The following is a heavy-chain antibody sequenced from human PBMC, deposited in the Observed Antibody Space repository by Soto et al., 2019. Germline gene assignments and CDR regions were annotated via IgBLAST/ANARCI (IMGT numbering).Heavy chain of an antibody. J-gene: IGHJ4*02. V-gene: IGHV3-21*01. CDR1: GFTFSSYS. D-gene: IGHD4-17*01. CDR3: ARDRTTVTTPFDY. Sequence: EVQLVESGGGLVKPGGSLRLSCAASGFTFSSYSMSWVRQAPGKGLEWVSSISSSSSYIYYADSVKGRFTISRDNAKNSLYVQMNSLRAEDTAVYYCARDRTTVTTPFDYWGQGTLVTVSS. CDR2: ISSSSSYI.